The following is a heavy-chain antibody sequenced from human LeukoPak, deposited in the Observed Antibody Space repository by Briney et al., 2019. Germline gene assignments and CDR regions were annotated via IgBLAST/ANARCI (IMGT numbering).Heavy chain of an antibody. CDR3: ARDFNFWSGYEGVFDY. V-gene: IGHV1-69*04. J-gene: IGHJ4*02. CDR2: IIPMVGIA. D-gene: IGHD3-3*01. Sequence: SVKVSCKASGGAFSSFTISWVRQAPGQGLEWKARIIPMVGIANDAQKLQGTVTITADKSTSTAYMELSSLRSDDTAVYYCARDFNFWSGYEGVFDYWGQGTLVTISS. CDR1: GGAFSSFT.